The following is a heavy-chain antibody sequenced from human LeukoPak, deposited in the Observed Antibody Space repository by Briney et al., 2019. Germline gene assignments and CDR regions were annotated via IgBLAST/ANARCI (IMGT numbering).Heavy chain of an antibody. CDR3: AKGPAPYCSGGSCYSPHWYFDL. V-gene: IGHV3-23*01. Sequence: GGSLRLSCAASQFTFSNYAMSWVRQARGKGLEWVSAISGSRNTTYFGDSVTGRFTISRDNPKNTVYLQMNSLSAEDTAVYYCAKGPAPYCSGGSCYSPHWYFDLWGRGTLVTVSS. J-gene: IGHJ2*01. D-gene: IGHD2-15*01. CDR1: QFTFSNYA. CDR2: ISGSRNTT.